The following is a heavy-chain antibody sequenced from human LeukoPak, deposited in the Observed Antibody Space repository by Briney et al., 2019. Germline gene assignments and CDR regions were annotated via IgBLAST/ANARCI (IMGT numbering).Heavy chain of an antibody. CDR1: GFTFSSYW. Sequence: GGSLRLSCAASGFTFSSYWMSWVRQAPGKGLEWVAKIKQDGSGKYYVGSVKGRFTISRDNAENSLYLQMNSLRVEDTALYYCARSDFWSGYHRGYFDYWGQGTLVTVSS. CDR3: ARSDFWSGYHRGYFDY. CDR2: IKQDGSGK. J-gene: IGHJ4*02. V-gene: IGHV3-7*05. D-gene: IGHD3-3*01.